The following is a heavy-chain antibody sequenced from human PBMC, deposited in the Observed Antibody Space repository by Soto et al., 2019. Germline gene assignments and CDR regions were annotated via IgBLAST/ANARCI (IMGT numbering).Heavy chain of an antibody. V-gene: IGHV4-59*01. CDR3: ARHVSSIPKGYYYYGMDV. CDR2: IYYSGST. CDR1: GGSISSYY. J-gene: IGHJ6*02. Sequence: SETLSLTCTVSGGSISSYYWSRIRQPPGKGLEWIGYIYYSGSTNYNPSLKSRVTISVDTSKNQFSLKLSSVTAADTAVYYCARHVSSIPKGYYYYGMDVWGQGTTVTVSS. D-gene: IGHD6-13*01.